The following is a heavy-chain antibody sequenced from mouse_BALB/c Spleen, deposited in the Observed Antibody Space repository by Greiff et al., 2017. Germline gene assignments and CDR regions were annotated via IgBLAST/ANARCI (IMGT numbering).Heavy chain of an antibody. J-gene: IGHJ4*01. CDR3: ARGYGYAMDY. CDR2: ISYDGSN. V-gene: IGHV3-6*02. CDR1: GYSITSGYY. D-gene: IGHD1-1*01. Sequence: EVHLVESGPGLVKPSQSLSLTCSVTGYSITSGYYWNWIRQFPGNKLEWMGYISYDGSNNYNPSLKNRISITRDTSKNQFFLKLNSVTTEDTATYYCARGYGYAMDYWGQGTSVTVSS.